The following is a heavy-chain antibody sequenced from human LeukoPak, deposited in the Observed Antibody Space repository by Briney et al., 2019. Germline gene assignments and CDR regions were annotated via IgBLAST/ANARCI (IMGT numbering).Heavy chain of an antibody. CDR2: IYYSGST. CDR3: ARRGSGGSYYGYYYYGMDV. J-gene: IGHJ6*02. V-gene: IGHV4-59*08. D-gene: IGHD1-26*01. CDR1: GGSISSYY. Sequence: PSETLSLTCTVSGGSISSYYWSWIRQPPGKGLEWIGYIYYSGSTNYNPSLKSRVTISVDTSKNQFSLKLSSVTAADTAVYYCARRGSGGSYYGYYYYGMDVWGQGTTVTVSS.